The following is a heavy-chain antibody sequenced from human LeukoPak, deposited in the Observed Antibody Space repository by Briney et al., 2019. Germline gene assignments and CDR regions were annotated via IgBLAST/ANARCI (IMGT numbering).Heavy chain of an antibody. D-gene: IGHD3-3*01. CDR3: ARDAVRRYDFWSGYYMEPFDY. V-gene: IGHV3-7*01. CDR2: IKQDGSEK. CDR1: GFTFSSYW. J-gene: IGHJ4*02. Sequence: GGSLRLSCAASGFTFSSYWMSWVRQAPGKGLEWVANIKQDGSEKYYVDSVKGRFTISRDNTKNSLYLQMNSLRAEDTAVYYCARDAVRRYDFWSGYYMEPFDYWGQGTLVTVSS.